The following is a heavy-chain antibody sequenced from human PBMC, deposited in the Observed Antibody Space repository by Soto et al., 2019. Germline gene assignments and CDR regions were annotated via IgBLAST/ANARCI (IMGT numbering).Heavy chain of an antibody. CDR1: GGTFSSYT. D-gene: IGHD6-19*01. CDR2: IIPILGIA. J-gene: IGHJ1*01. Sequence: QVQLVQSGAEVKKPGSSVKVSCKASGGTFSSYTISWVRQAPGQGLEWMGRIIPILGIANYAQKFQGRVTITADKSTSTAYMELSSLRSEDTAVYYCARVGAVAGTVSEYFHHWGQGTLVTVSS. CDR3: ARVGAVAGTVSEYFHH. V-gene: IGHV1-69*02.